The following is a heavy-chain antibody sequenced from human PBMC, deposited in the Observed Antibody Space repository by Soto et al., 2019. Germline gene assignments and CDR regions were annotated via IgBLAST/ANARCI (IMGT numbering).Heavy chain of an antibody. CDR3: ARGEDAFFYYGLDV. CDR2: IYDTGISGYTPST. Sequence: PSETLSLTCTVSGGSITSSYWSWTRRPPGRGLEWIAYIYDTGISGYTPSTSYNPSLKSRVTMSVDTSKSQFSLKLTSVTAADTAVYYCARGEDAFFYYGLDVWGQGITVTVSS. CDR1: GGSITSSY. J-gene: IGHJ6*02. V-gene: IGHV4-59*01.